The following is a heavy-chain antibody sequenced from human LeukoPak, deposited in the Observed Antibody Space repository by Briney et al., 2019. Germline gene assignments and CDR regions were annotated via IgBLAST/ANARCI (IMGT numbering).Heavy chain of an antibody. CDR3: ASGGTAKNWFDP. V-gene: IGHV1-46*01. Sequence: XFTXXXMHWVRQAPGQGLEWMGIINPSGGSTSYAQKFQGRVTMTRDTSTSTVYMELSSLRSEDTAVYYCASGGTAKNWFDPWGQGTLVTVSS. D-gene: IGHD2-21*02. J-gene: IGHJ5*02. CDR1: XFTXXX. CDR2: INPSGGST.